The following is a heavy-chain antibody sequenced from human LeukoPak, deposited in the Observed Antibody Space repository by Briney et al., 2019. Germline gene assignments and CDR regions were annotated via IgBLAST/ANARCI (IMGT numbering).Heavy chain of an antibody. Sequence: GASVKVSCKASGYTFTSYYMHWVRQAPGQGLEWMGIINPSGGSTSYAQKFQGRVTMTRDTSTSTAYMELRSLRSDDTAVYYCARVFPYRELLGSAFDIWGQGTMVTVSS. V-gene: IGHV1-46*01. D-gene: IGHD1-26*01. CDR2: INPSGGST. CDR1: GYTFTSYY. J-gene: IGHJ3*02. CDR3: ARVFPYRELLGSAFDI.